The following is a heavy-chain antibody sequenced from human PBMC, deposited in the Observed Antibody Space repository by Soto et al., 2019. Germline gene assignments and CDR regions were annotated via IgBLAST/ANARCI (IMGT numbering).Heavy chain of an antibody. J-gene: IGHJ3*02. CDR2: ISAYNGNT. D-gene: IGHD1-26*01. CDR1: GYTFTSYG. V-gene: IGHV1-18*01. Sequence: ASVKVSCKASGYTFTSYGISWVRQAPGQGLEWMGWISAYNGNTNYAQKLLGRVTMTTDTSTSTAYMKLRSLRSDDTAVYYCAASIVGATGAFDIWGQGTMVTVSS. CDR3: AASIVGATGAFDI.